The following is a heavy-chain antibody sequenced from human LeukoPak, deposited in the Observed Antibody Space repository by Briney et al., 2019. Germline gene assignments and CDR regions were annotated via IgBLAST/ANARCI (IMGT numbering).Heavy chain of an antibody. D-gene: IGHD1-26*01. CDR2: IYYSGST. V-gene: IGHV4-39*01. Sequence: PSETLSLTCTVSGGSISSSSYYWGWIRQPPGKGLEWIGSIYYSGSTYYNPSLNSQDTIFVDTSKNQFSLKLSSVTAADTAVYYCAGGATLYYFDYWGQGTLVTVSS. CDR1: GGSISSSSYY. J-gene: IGHJ4*02. CDR3: AGGATLYYFDY.